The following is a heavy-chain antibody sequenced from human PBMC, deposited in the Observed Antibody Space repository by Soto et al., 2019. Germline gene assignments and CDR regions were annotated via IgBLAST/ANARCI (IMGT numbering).Heavy chain of an antibody. Sequence: SETLSLTCTVSGGSLSIYYWGWIRQPPGKGLEWIGYISYSGITNYNPSLKSQVTISVDTSKNQFSLKVNSVTAADTAVYYCARWGMATPFGHWGQGTLVTSPQ. CDR3: ARWGMATPFGH. V-gene: IGHV4-59*01. D-gene: IGHD3-16*01. CDR1: GGSLSIYY. J-gene: IGHJ4*02. CDR2: ISYSGIT.